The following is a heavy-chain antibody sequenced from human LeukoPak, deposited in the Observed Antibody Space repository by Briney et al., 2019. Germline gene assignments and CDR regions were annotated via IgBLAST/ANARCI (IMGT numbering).Heavy chain of an antibody. D-gene: IGHD6-13*01. J-gene: IGHJ4*02. Sequence: ASVKASCKPSGYTFTSYGISCGREAPGQRLEGMGWMSAYNGNTKYAQKLHGRVTMTTDTSTSTAYMELSSLRSDGTAGYYCSRDRQTIAAADPFDYWGQGTLVTVSS. CDR2: MSAYNGNT. CDR1: GYTFTSYG. V-gene: IGHV1-18*01. CDR3: SRDRQTIAAADPFDY.